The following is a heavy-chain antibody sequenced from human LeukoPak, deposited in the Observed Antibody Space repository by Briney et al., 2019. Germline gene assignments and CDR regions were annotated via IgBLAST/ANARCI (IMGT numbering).Heavy chain of an antibody. CDR2: MYYSGST. CDR3: ARHAYYYDRSGSYEAFDI. D-gene: IGHD3-22*01. Sequence: SETLSLTCAVSGGSISSSNWWSWVRQPPGKGLEWIGSMYYSGSTNYKPSLKSRVTISVDTSKNQFSLKLSSVTAADTAVYYCARHAYYYDRSGSYEAFDIWGQGTMVTVSS. J-gene: IGHJ3*02. CDR1: GGSISSSNW. V-gene: IGHV4-59*08.